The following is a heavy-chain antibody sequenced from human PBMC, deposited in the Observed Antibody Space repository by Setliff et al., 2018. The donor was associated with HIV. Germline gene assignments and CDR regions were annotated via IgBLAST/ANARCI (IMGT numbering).Heavy chain of an antibody. J-gene: IGHJ4*02. CDR3: ARGIDGSYLKFFDN. V-gene: IGHV1-2*02. D-gene: IGHD1-26*01. Sequence: ASVKVSCKTSGDTFTGYYMHWVRQAPGQGLEWMGWINPNSGDTNYAQKFQGRLTITADASTRTAYMELSSLRSEDTAVYYCARGIDGSYLKFFDNWGQGTLVTVSS. CDR2: INPNSGDT. CDR1: GDTFTGYY.